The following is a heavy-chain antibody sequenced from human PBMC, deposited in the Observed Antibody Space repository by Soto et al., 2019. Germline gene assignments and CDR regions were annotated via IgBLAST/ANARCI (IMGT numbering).Heavy chain of an antibody. CDR1: GFTFSNYW. Sequence: PGGSLRRSCAASGFTFSNYWMSWVRQAPGKGLEWVASISGSGGSKYYADSVKGRFTISRDNSKNTLYLQMNSLRAEDTAVYYCANLEWPWGQGTLVTVSS. CDR3: ANLEWP. J-gene: IGHJ5*02. D-gene: IGHD2-8*01. V-gene: IGHV3-23*01. CDR2: ISGSGGSK.